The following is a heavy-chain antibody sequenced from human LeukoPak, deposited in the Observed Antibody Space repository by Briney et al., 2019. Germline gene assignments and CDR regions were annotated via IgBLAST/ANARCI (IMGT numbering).Heavy chain of an antibody. CDR2: ISSSGSTI. V-gene: IGHV3-48*03. J-gene: IGHJ4*02. Sequence: PGGSLRLSCAASGFTFSRYEFNWVRQAPGKGLEWVSYISSSGSTIYYADSVKGRFTISRDNAKNSLYLQMNSLRAEDTAVYYCARKSSAVAGPFDYWGQGTLVTVSS. CDR1: GFTFSRYE. CDR3: ARKSSAVAGPFDY. D-gene: IGHD6-19*01.